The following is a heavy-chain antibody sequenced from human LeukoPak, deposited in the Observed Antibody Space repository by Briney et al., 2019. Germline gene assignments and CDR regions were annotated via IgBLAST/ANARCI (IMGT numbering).Heavy chain of an antibody. Sequence: SETLSLTCAVYGGSFSGYYWSWIRQPPGKGLEWIGEINHSGSTNYNPSLKSRVTISVDTSKNQFSLKLSSVTAADTAVYYCARVRRITMVRGVIKRRYYYMDVWGKGTTVTVSS. J-gene: IGHJ6*03. CDR2: INHSGST. D-gene: IGHD3-10*01. V-gene: IGHV4-34*01. CDR3: ARVRRITMVRGVIKRRYYYMDV. CDR1: GGSFSGYY.